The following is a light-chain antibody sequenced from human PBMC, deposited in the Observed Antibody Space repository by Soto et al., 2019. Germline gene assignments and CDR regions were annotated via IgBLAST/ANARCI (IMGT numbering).Light chain of an antibody. V-gene: IGKV3-15*01. CDR2: GAS. Sequence: MTKSPATLSVSPGERATVSCRASQSVRSNLAWYQQKPGQAPRLLIYGASTRATGIPARFSGSESGTEFTLTISSLQSEDFAVYYCRQYNNWPPITFGQGTRLEIK. CDR1: QSVRSN. J-gene: IGKJ5*01. CDR3: RQYNNWPPIT.